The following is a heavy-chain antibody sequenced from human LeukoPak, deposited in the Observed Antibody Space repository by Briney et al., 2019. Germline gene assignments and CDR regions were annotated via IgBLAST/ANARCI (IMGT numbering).Heavy chain of an antibody. CDR3: ASNSGYDPHYYYYMDV. CDR1: GFTFSTYN. Sequence: GGSLRLSCAASGFTFSTYNMNWVRQAPGKGLEWVSAITTSSAYIYYADSVRGRFTISRANAKNSLYLQMNSLRAEDTAVYYCASNSGYDPHYYYYMDVWGKGTTVTISS. CDR2: ITTSSAYI. V-gene: IGHV3-21*01. J-gene: IGHJ6*03. D-gene: IGHD5-12*01.